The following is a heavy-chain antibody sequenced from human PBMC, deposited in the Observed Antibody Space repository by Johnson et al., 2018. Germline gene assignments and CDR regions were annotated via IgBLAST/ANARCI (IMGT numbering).Heavy chain of an antibody. CDR2: ISGSGGST. V-gene: IGHV3-23*04. Sequence: VQLVESGGGLVQPGGSLRLSCAASGFTFSSYAMSWVRQAPGKGLEWVSAISGSGGSTYYADSGKGRFTISRDNSKNTLYLQMNSLRAEDKAVYYCANPAEVNYDFWSGYYPGGYFDYWGQGTLVTVSS. D-gene: IGHD3-3*01. CDR3: ANPAEVNYDFWSGYYPGGYFDY. CDR1: GFTFSSYA. J-gene: IGHJ4*02.